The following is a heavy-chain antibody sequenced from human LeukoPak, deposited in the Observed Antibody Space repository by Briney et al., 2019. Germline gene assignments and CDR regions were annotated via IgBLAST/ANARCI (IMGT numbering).Heavy chain of an antibody. Sequence: GGSLRLSCAASGFTFSSNWMHWVRQAPGKGLVWVSRINSDGSSTSYADSVKGRFTISRDNSKNTLYLQMNSLRAEDTAVYYCAKSPLAAAVYFDYWGQGALVTVSS. CDR2: INSDGSST. V-gene: IGHV3-74*01. J-gene: IGHJ4*02. CDR3: AKSPLAAAVYFDY. CDR1: GFTFSSNW. D-gene: IGHD6-13*01.